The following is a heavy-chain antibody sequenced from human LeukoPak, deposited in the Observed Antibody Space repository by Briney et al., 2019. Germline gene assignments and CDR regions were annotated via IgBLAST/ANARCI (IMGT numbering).Heavy chain of an antibody. CDR2: ISDSGDRT. CDR3: AKGLGTSGYHDY. J-gene: IGHJ4*02. V-gene: IGHV3-23*01. CDR1: GFPFSNYA. D-gene: IGHD3-22*01. Sequence: GGSLRLSCAASGFPFSNYAMTWVRQAPGKGLERVSGISDSGDRTYYADSVKGRFTISRDNSKNMLYLQMNSLRVEGTAPYYCAKGLGTSGYHDYWGQGTLVTVSS.